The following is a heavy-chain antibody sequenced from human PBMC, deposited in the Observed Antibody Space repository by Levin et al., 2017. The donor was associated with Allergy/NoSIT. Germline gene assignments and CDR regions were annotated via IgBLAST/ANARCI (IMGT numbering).Heavy chain of an antibody. CDR1: GGSISSSSYY. J-gene: IGHJ6*03. CDR3: ARRHRGYCGGDCYSGYYYYYMDV. V-gene: IGHV4-39*01. Sequence: SETLSLTCTVSGGSISSSSYYWGWIRQPPGKGLEWIGSIYYSGSTYYNPSLKSRVTISVDTSKNQFSLKLSSVTAADTAVYYCARRHRGYCGGDCYSGYYYYYMDVWGKGTTVTVSS. CDR2: IYYSGST. D-gene: IGHD2-21*01.